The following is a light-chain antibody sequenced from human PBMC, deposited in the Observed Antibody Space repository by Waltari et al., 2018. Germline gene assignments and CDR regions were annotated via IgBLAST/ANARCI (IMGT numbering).Light chain of an antibody. CDR3: QQYNSWPDT. Sequence: EIMMTQSPATLSVSPGERVALSCRASQSISNYLAWYQQKPGQAPRLLIYGASSRTTGIPVRFSGSGSGTEFTLTISSLQSEDFAVYYCQQYNSWPDTFGQGTELEI. V-gene: IGKV3-15*01. CDR1: QSISNY. CDR2: GAS. J-gene: IGKJ2*01.